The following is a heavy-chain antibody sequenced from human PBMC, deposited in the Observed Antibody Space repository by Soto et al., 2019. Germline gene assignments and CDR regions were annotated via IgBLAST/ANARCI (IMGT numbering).Heavy chain of an antibody. Sequence: QVQLVQSGAEVKKPGSSVKVSCKASGGTFSSYAISWVRQAPGQGLEWMGGIIPIFGTANYAQKFQGRVTITADESTSTDYMELSSLRSEDTAVYYCARGGVLRYFDWSDYYYGMDVWGQGTPVTVSS. CDR2: IIPIFGTA. CDR3: ARGGVLRYFDWSDYYYGMDV. V-gene: IGHV1-69*01. CDR1: GGTFSSYA. J-gene: IGHJ6*02. D-gene: IGHD3-9*01.